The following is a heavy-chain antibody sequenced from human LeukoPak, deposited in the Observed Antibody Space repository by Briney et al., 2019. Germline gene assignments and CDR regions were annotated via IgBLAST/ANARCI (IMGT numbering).Heavy chain of an antibody. CDR3: ASLYGMDV. CDR1: GGSISSYY. V-gene: IGHV4-59*08. Sequence: PSQTLSLTCTVSGGSISSYYWSWIRQPPGKELEWIGYIYYSGSTNYNASLKSRVTISVDTSKNQFSLKLSSVTAADTAVYYCASLYGMDVWGQGTTVTVSS. CDR2: IYYSGST. J-gene: IGHJ6*02.